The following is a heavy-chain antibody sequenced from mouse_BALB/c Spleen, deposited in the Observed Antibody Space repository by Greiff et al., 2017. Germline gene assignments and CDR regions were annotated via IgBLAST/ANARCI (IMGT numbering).Heavy chain of an antibody. J-gene: IGHJ2*01. V-gene: IGHV1-7*01. CDR1: GYTFTSYW. CDR2: INPSTGYT. CDR3: ARSGGYDGAYFDY. Sequence: VQLQQPGAELVKPGASVKLSCKASGYTFTSYWMHWVKQRPGQGLEWIGYINPSTGYTEYNQKFKDKATLTADKSSSTAYMQLSSLTSEDSAVYYCARSGGYDGAYFDYWGQGTTLTVSS. D-gene: IGHD2-2*01.